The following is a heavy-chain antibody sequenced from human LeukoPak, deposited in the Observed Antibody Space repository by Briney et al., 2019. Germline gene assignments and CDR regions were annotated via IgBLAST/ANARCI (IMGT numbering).Heavy chain of an antibody. CDR3: ARGRFSSGYYYGATLDWFDP. CDR1: GYTFTSYG. J-gene: IGHJ5*02. CDR2: ISAYSGNT. D-gene: IGHD3-22*01. Sequence: ASVTVSCKSSGYTFTSYGISWVRQAPGQGLEWMGWISAYSGNTNYAQKLQGRVTMTTDTSTSTAYMELRSLRSDDTAVYYCARGRFSSGYYYGATLDWFDPWGQGTLVTVSS. V-gene: IGHV1-18*01.